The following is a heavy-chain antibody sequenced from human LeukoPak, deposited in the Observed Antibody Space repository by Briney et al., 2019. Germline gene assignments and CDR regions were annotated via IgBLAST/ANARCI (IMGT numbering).Heavy chain of an antibody. CDR1: GFIFSSYA. CDR3: ARVYVPLVRVYYYGMDV. D-gene: IGHD2-2*01. CDR2: ISYDGSNK. V-gene: IGHV3-30-3*01. Sequence: AGGSLRLSCAASGFIFSSYAMHWVRQAPGKGLEWVAVISYDGSNKYYADSVKGRFTISRDNSKNTLYLQMNSLRAEDTAVYYCARVYVPLVRVYYYGMDVWGQGTTVTVSS. J-gene: IGHJ6*02.